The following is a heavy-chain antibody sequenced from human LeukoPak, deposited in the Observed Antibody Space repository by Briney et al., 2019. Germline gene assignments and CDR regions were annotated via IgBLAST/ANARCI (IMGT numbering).Heavy chain of an antibody. J-gene: IGHJ6*04. CDR3: ASSHCSGGSCYPGEGFYYYGMDV. V-gene: IGHV1-69*01. CDR2: IIPIFGTA. D-gene: IGHD2-15*01. CDR1: GGTFSSYA. Sequence: SVKVSCKASGGTFSSYAISWVRQAPGQGLEWMGGIIPIFGTANYAQKFQGRVTITADESTSTAYMELSSLRSEDTAVYYCASSHCSGGSCYPGEGFYYYGMDVWGKGTTVTVSS.